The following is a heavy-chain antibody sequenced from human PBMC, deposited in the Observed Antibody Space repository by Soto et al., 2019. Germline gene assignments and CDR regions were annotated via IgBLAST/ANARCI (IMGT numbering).Heavy chain of an antibody. J-gene: IGHJ4*02. CDR1: GFTFSTYT. Sequence: GGALRLSCAASGFTFSTYTMNWVRQAPGKGLEWISSISSGSSYIYYAGSVKGRFTISRDNSKNTLYLQMNSLRAEDTAVYYCAKDRGWELPFDYWGQGTLVTVSS. CDR3: AKDRGWELPFDY. V-gene: IGHV3-21*04. D-gene: IGHD2-15*01. CDR2: ISSGSSYI.